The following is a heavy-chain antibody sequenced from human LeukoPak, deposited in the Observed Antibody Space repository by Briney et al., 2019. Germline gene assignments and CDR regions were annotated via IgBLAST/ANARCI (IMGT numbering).Heavy chain of an antibody. D-gene: IGHD6-13*01. CDR3: ATEGGYTSSWARNPFDY. J-gene: IGHJ4*02. CDR1: GYTFTGYY. V-gene: IGHV1-2*02. Sequence: ASVKVSCKASGYTFTGYYIHWVRQAPGQRPEWMAWINPNSGATKYAQNFQGRVTVTRNTSITTAYMQLTSLRFDDTAVYYCATEGGYTSSWARNPFDYWGQGTLVTVSS. CDR2: INPNSGAT.